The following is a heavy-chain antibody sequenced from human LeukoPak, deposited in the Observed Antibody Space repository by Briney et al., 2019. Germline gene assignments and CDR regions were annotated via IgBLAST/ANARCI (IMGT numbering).Heavy chain of an antibody. J-gene: IGHJ4*02. CDR1: GYSFTSYW. CDR3: ARALGYCSGGSCQLRN. Sequence: PGESLKISCQGSGYSFTSYWIGWVRQMPGKGLEWMGIIYPGDSDTRYSPSFQGQVTISADKSISTAYLQWSSLKASDTAMYYCARALGYCSGGSCQLRNWGQGTLVTVSS. CDR2: IYPGDSDT. D-gene: IGHD2-15*01. V-gene: IGHV5-51*01.